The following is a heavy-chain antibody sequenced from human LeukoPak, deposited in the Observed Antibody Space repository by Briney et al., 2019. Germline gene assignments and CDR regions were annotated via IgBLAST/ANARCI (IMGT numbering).Heavy chain of an antibody. V-gene: IGHV1-18*01. CDR3: ARGPPSGGYDSSGYYSIYFDY. D-gene: IGHD3-22*01. J-gene: IGHJ4*02. CDR2: ISAYSGNT. Sequence: ASVKVSCKASGYTFTSYGISWVRQAPGQGLEWMGWISAYSGNTNYAQKLQGRVTMTTDTSTSTAYMELRSLRSDDTAVYYCARGPPSGGYDSSGYYSIYFDYWGQGTLVTVSS. CDR1: GYTFTSYG.